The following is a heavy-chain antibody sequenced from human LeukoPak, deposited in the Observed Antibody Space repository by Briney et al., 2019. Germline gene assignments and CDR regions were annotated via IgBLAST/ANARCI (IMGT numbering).Heavy chain of an antibody. CDR1: GYTFTAFL. CDR3: ARGDIYFDY. CDR2: IHPNSGGT. Sequence: GASVKVSCKASGYTFTAFLMHWVRQAPGQGLEWMGCIHPNSGGTKYAQKFQGRVTMTRDTSINTAYMDLDRLISDDAAVYYCARGDIYFDYWGQGTLVTVSS. J-gene: IGHJ4*02. V-gene: IGHV1-2*02.